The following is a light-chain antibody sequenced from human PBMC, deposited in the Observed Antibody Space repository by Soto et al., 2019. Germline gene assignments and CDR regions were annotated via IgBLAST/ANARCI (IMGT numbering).Light chain of an antibody. V-gene: IGLV2-14*01. CDR3: NSYASSGTLV. Sequence: QSVLTQPASVSGSPGQSITLSCTGTSSDVGGYNYVSWYQQHPGKAPKLMIYEVSNRPSGVSNRFSGSKSGNTASQTISGLQAEDEADYYCNSYASSGTLVFGTGTKVTVL. J-gene: IGLJ1*01. CDR1: SSDVGGYNY. CDR2: EVS.